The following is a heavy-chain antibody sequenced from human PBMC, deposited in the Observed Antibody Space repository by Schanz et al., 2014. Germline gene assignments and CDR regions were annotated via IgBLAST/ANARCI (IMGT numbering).Heavy chain of an antibody. CDR2: IDRDGGHT. CDR3: AKDSRGSSFDMDV. Sequence: EVQLVEFGGVVAQPGGSLRLSCAASGFSFDDYTMHWVRQAPGKGLEWVSLIDRDGGHTYYADSVKGRFTISRDNSKNSLYLQMNSLRTEDTALYYCAKDSRGSSFDMDVWGQGTTVTVSS. J-gene: IGHJ6*02. D-gene: IGHD1-26*01. CDR1: GFSFDDYT. V-gene: IGHV3-43*01.